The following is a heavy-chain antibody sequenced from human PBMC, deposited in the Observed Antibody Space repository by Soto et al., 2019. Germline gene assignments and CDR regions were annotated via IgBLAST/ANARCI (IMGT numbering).Heavy chain of an antibody. D-gene: IGHD3-10*01. CDR3: ARDRPSWLGELEFDY. CDR1: GFTFSSYA. V-gene: IGHV3-7*01. Sequence: GGSLRLSSAASGFTFSSYAMSLIRQAAGKGREGVGKIKHDGSETYYVACVTGRFTISRDNGKNSLYLEMNILRAEDTGVYSCARDRPSWLGELEFDYWGQGTQVTVS. CDR2: IKHDGSET. J-gene: IGHJ4*02.